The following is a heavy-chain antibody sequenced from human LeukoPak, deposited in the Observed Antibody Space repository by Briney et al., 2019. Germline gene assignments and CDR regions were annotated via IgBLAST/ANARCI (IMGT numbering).Heavy chain of an antibody. CDR1: GFTVSSNY. J-gene: IGHJ6*03. D-gene: IGHD6-6*01. CDR2: IYSGGST. V-gene: IGHV3-53*04. CDR3: ATSVAKGGGIEARRRSAKYMAV. Sequence: GGSLRLSCAASGFTVSSNYMSWVRQAPGKGLEWVSVIYSGGSTYYADSVKGRFTISRHNSKDTLYLQMNSLRAEDTAVYYCATSVAKGGGIEARRRSAKYMAVWGKGTTVRISS.